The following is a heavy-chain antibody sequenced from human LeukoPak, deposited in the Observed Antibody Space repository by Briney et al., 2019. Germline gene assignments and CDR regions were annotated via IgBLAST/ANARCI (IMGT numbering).Heavy chain of an antibody. CDR1: GYTFTNYA. CDR3: ARAFQSLGGLSLPDY. V-gene: IGHV7-4-1*02. J-gene: IGHJ4*02. D-gene: IGHD3-16*02. Sequence: ASVKVSCKASGYTFTNYAMNWVRQAPGQGLEWMGWIHPSTGNPTYAQGFTGRFVFSLDTSVSATYLQISSLKAEDTAVYYCARAFQSLGGLSLPDYWGQGTLVTVSS. CDR2: IHPSTGNP.